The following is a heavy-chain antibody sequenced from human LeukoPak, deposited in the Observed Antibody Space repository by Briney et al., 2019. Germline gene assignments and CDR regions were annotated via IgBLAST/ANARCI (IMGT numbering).Heavy chain of an antibody. Sequence: ASVKVSCKASGYTFTDYFMHWVRQAPGQGLEWMGWINPNNGETNYAQKFQGRVSMTGDTSFTTAYMELSRLRSDDTAVYYCARLDGGNSHFDYWGQGTLVTVSS. J-gene: IGHJ4*02. CDR3: ARLDGGNSHFDY. CDR2: INPNNGET. CDR1: GYTFTDYF. D-gene: IGHD4-23*01. V-gene: IGHV1-2*02.